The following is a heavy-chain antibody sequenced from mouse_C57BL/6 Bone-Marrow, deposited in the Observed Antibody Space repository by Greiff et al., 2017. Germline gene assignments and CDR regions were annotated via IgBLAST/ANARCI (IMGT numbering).Heavy chain of an antibody. Sequence: EVKVVESGGGLVQSGRSLRLSCATSGFTFSDFYMEWVRQAPGKGLEWIAASRNKANDYTTEYSASVKGRFIVSRDTSQSILYLQMNALRAEDTAIYYCARDVFTWFAYWGQGTLVTVSA. J-gene: IGHJ3*01. CDR1: GFTFSDFY. V-gene: IGHV7-1*01. CDR3: ARDVFTWFAY. CDR2: SRNKANDYTT.